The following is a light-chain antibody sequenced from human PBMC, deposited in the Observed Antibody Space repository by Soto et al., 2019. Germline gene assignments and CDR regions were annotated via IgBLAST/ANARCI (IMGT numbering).Light chain of an antibody. Sequence: VMTQSPATLSASPGERVILSCRASQNIGNNLAWFQQKPGQAPRLLIYGSSTRATGVPARFSGSGSGADFTLTISNLQSEDFAVYYCQQYTNWPPITFGQGTRLEL. V-gene: IGKV3-15*01. CDR3: QQYTNWPPIT. CDR1: QNIGNN. CDR2: GSS. J-gene: IGKJ5*01.